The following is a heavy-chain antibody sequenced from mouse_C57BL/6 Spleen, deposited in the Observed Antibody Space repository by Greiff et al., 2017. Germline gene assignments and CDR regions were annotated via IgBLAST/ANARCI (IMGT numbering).Heavy chain of an antibody. D-gene: IGHD2-3*01. Sequence: QVQLQQSGAELVKPGASVKISCKASGYAFSSYWMNWVKQRPGKGLERIGQIYPGDGDTNYNGKFKGKATLTADKSSSTAYMQLSSLSSVESAVYFCARSDGCWFAYWGQGTLVTVSA. CDR1: GYAFSSYW. CDR3: ARSDGCWFAY. J-gene: IGHJ3*01. CDR2: IYPGDGDT. V-gene: IGHV1-80*01.